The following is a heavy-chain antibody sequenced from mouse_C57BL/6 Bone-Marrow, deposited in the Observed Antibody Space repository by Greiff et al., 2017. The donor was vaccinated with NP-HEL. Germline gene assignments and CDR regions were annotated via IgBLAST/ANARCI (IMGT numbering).Heavy chain of an antibody. CDR2: SRNKANDYTT. V-gene: IGHV7-1*01. D-gene: IGHD1-1*01. CDR1: GFTFSDFY. CDR3: ARDPWPRTTGVAVDY. Sequence: EVQGVESGGGLVQSGRSLRLSCATSGFTFSDFYMEWVRQAPGQGLEWIAASRNKANDYTTEYSASVKGRFIVSRDTSQRILSIQMNALRAEDTAIYDGARDPWPRTTGVAVDYGGQGTTLTVPA. J-gene: IGHJ2*01.